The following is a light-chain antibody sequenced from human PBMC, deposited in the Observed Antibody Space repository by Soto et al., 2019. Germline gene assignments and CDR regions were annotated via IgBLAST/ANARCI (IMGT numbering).Light chain of an antibody. Sequence: QSVLTQPPSASGTPGQSVTISCSGSTSNIGSNTVNWYQQLPGTAPKLLVYSNDQRPSGVPDRFSASKSGTSAFLAISGLQSEDEADYDCAVWDDSPNAWVFGGGTKLTVL. CDR1: TSNIGSNT. CDR3: AVWDDSPNAWV. CDR2: SND. V-gene: IGLV1-44*01. J-gene: IGLJ3*02.